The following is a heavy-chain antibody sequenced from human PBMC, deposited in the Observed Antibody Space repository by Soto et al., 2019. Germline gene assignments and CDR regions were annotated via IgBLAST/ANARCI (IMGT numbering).Heavy chain of an antibody. V-gene: IGHV4-34*01. CDR1: GGSFSGYY. CDR2: INHSGST. CDR3: ARAIVVVVAATRFDY. J-gene: IGHJ4*02. Sequence: SETLSLICAVYGGSFSGYYWSWIRQPPGKGLEWIGEINHSGSTNYNPSLKSRVTISVDTSKNQFSLKLSSVTAADTAVYYCARAIVVVVAATRFDYWGQGTLVTVSS. D-gene: IGHD2-15*01.